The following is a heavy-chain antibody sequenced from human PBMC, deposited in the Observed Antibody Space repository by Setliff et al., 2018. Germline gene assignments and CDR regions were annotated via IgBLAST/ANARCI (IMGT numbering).Heavy chain of an antibody. V-gene: IGHV1-69*05. CDR3: ATSPYSDTSTYSSNFFDY. D-gene: IGHD3-22*01. J-gene: IGHJ4*02. CDR2: IIPIFATT. CDR1: GGTFSSYT. Sequence: GSSVKVSCKASGGTFSSYTITWMRQAPGQGLEWMGRIIPIFATTDYAQKLQGRVTITTDDSTSTAYMALSSLRSEDTAVYYCATSPYSDTSTYSSNFFDYWGQGTLVTVSS.